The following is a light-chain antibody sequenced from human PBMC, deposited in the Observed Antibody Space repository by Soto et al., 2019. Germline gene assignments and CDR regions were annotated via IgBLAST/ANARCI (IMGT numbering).Light chain of an antibody. CDR2: GAS. V-gene: IGKV3-20*01. CDR3: QHYGTSAL. CDR1: QSVSSSY. J-gene: IGKJ3*01. Sequence: EIVLTQSPGTLYLSPEERATLSCRASQSVSSSYLAWYQQKPGQAPRLLIYGASSRATGIPDRFSVSGSGTDFTLTISRLEPEDFAVYYCQHYGTSALFGPGTKVDIK.